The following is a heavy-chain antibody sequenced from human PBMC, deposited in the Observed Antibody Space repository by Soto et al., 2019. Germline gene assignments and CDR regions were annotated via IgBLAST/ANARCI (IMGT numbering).Heavy chain of an antibody. CDR3: ARVERGTATTVVDAFDI. CDR1: GGFVSSGSYY. CDR2: MSHSGGT. V-gene: IGHV4-34*01. D-gene: IGHD1-1*01. Sequence: QVQLQQWGAGLLKPSETLSLTCAVYGGFVSSGSYYWSWIRQPPGKGLEWIGEMSHSGGTHFKSPLKSRVTISVDTSKNQFSLKMSSVTAADTALYYCARVERGTATTVVDAFDIWGPGTMVTVSS. J-gene: IGHJ3*02.